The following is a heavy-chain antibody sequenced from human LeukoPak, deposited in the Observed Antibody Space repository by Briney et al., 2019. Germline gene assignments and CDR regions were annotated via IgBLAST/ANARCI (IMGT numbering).Heavy chain of an antibody. CDR3: ARDSPYCYDSSGYYY. CDR1: GFTVSSNY. Sequence: PGGSLRLSCAASGFTVSSNYMSWVRQAPGKGLEWVSVIYSGGSTYYADSVKGRFTISRDNSKNTLYLQMNSLRAEDTAVYYCARDSPYCYDSSGYYYWGQGTLVTVSS. J-gene: IGHJ4*02. D-gene: IGHD3-22*01. CDR2: IYSGGST. V-gene: IGHV3-53*01.